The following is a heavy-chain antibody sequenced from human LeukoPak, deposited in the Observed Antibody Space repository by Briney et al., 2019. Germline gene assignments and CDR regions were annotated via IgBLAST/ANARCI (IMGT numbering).Heavy chain of an antibody. J-gene: IGHJ4*02. D-gene: IGHD3-16*02. V-gene: IGHV1-18*01. CDR1: GYTFTSYG. Sequence: ASVKVSCKASGYTFTSYGISWVRQAPGQGLEWMGWISAYNGNTNYAQKLQGRVTMPTDTSTSTAYMELRSLRSDDTAVYYCAAAIRRLGELSLLPFDYWGQGTLVTVSS. CDR2: ISAYNGNT. CDR3: AAAIRRLGELSLLPFDY.